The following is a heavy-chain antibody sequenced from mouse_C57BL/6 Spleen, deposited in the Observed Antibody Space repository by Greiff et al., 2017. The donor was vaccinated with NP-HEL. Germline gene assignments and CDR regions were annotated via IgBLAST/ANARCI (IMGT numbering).Heavy chain of an antibody. V-gene: IGHV1-50*01. CDR2: IDPSDSYT. CDR3: AMSDTTVVATPYWYFDV. CDR1: GYTFTSYW. D-gene: IGHD1-1*01. J-gene: IGHJ1*03. Sequence: QVQLQQPGAELVKPGASVKLSCKASGYTFTSYWMQWVKQRPGQGLEWIGEIDPSDSYTNYNQKFKGKATLTVDTSSSTAYMQLSSLTSEDSAVYYCAMSDTTVVATPYWYFDVGGTGTTVTVSA.